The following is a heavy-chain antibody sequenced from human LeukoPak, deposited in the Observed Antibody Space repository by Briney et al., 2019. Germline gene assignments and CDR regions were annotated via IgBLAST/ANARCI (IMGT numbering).Heavy chain of an antibody. CDR1: GGSISSYY. J-gene: IGHJ3*02. CDR2: IYYSGST. Sequence: SETLSLTCTVSGGSISSYYWSWIRQPPGKGLEWIGYIYYSGSTNYNPSLKSRVTISVDTSKNQFSLKLSSVTAADTAVYYCARGATGTTRMTAFDIWGQGTMVTVSS. D-gene: IGHD1-7*01. V-gene: IGHV4-59*01. CDR3: ARGATGTTRMTAFDI.